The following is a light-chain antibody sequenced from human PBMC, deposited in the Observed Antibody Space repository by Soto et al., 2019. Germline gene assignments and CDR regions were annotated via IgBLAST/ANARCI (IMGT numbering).Light chain of an antibody. CDR1: QGISNY. Sequence: DIQMTQSPSSLSASVGDRVTITCRAMQGISNYFAWYQQKPGKVPKLLIYAASTLQSGVPSRFSGSGSGTDFTLTISSLQPEDVATYYCQKYNSALWTFGQGTKVDI. CDR3: QKYNSALWT. CDR2: AAS. V-gene: IGKV1-27*01. J-gene: IGKJ1*01.